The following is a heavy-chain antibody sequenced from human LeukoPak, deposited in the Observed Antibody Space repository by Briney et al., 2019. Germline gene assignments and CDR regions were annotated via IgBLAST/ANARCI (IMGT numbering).Heavy chain of an antibody. CDR2: INNDGSST. J-gene: IGHJ5*02. CDR3: ARPTKEGSSWYWWFDP. Sequence: PGGSLRLSCAASGFTFSSYWMHWVRQAPGKGLVWVSRINNDGSSTSYADSVKGRFTISRDNAKNTLYLQMNSLRAEDTPVYYCARPTKEGSSWYWWFDPWGQGTLVTVSS. V-gene: IGHV3-74*01. D-gene: IGHD6-13*01. CDR1: GFTFSSYW.